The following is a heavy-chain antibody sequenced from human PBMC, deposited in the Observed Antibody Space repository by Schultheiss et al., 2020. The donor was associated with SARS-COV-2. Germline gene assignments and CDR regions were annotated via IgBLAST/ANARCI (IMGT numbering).Heavy chain of an antibody. J-gene: IGHJ6*02. CDR1: GGSISSSSYY. CDR3: ARRQFYYYGMDV. V-gene: IGHV4-39*07. CDR2: IFENGDT. Sequence: SETLSLTCTVSGGSISSSSYYWGWIRQHPGKGLEWIGYIFENGDTYYNPSLRTRLTISVDTSKNQFSLNLTAVTAADTAVYYCARRQFYYYGMDVWGQGTTVTVSS. D-gene: IGHD5-24*01.